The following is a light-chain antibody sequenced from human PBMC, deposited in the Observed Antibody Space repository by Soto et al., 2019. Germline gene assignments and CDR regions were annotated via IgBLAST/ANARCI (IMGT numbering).Light chain of an antibody. CDR2: DAS. J-gene: IGKJ1*01. Sequence: DSQMTQSPSTRSSSVRKIVAVTCRASQSISSWLAWYQQKPGKAPKLLIYDASSLESGVPSRFSGSGSGTGFTLTISSLQPDAFATYYCQQYNRYSTFGQGTKVDI. CDR3: QQYNRYST. CDR1: QSISSW. V-gene: IGKV1-5*01.